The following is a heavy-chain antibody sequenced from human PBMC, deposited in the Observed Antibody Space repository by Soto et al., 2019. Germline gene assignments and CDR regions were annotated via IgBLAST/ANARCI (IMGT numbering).Heavy chain of an antibody. D-gene: IGHD5-18*01. CDR3: ASRAYSYGYLVY. J-gene: IGHJ4*02. V-gene: IGHV4-31*03. CDR1: GGSISSGGYY. CDR2: IYYSGST. Sequence: SETLSLTCTVSGGSISSGGYYWSWIRQLPGKGLEWMGYIYYSGSTYYNPSLKSRLSISVDTSKNQFSLKLRSVTAAHTAVYDCASRAYSYGYLVYWGQGTLVTLSS.